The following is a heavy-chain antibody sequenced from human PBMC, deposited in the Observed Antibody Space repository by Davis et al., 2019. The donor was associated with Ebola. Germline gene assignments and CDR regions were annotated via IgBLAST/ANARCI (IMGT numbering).Heavy chain of an antibody. Sequence: KVSCKASGYSFTSYWISWVRQMPGKGLEWMGRIDPSDSYTNYSPSFQGHVTIPADKSISTAYLQWSSLKASDTAMYYCARTVVTAISFDPWGQGTLVTVSS. CDR1: GYSFTSYW. CDR3: ARTVVTAISFDP. V-gene: IGHV5-10-1*01. D-gene: IGHD2-21*02. CDR2: IDPSDSYT. J-gene: IGHJ5*02.